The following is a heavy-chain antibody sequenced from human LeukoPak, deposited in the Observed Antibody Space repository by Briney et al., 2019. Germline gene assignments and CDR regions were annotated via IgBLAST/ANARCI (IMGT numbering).Heavy chain of an antibody. Sequence: GGSLRLSCATSGFIFNYYAMSWVRQAPGKGLEWVSGISGSDGSTYYADSVKGRFSISRDNSKKTLFLQMNSLRAEDTAVYYCAKSGYSSGWFRAFDIWRQGTLVTVSS. CDR3: AKSGYSSGWFRAFDI. CDR2: ISGSDGST. J-gene: IGHJ3*02. D-gene: IGHD6-19*01. CDR1: GFIFNYYA. V-gene: IGHV3-23*01.